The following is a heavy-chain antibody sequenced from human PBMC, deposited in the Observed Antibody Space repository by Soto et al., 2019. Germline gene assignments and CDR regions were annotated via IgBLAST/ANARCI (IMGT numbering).Heavy chain of an antibody. CDR2: IYYSGST. V-gene: IGHV4-59*01. J-gene: IGHJ6*03. CDR3: ARLIPEDYSDSKDV. CDR1: GGSISSYY. Sequence: SETLSLTCTVSGGSISSYYWSWIRQPPGKGLEWIGYIYYSGSTNYNPSLKSRVTISVDTSKNQFSLKLSSVTAADTAVYYCARLIPEDYSDSKDVWRKGTTVTVSS.